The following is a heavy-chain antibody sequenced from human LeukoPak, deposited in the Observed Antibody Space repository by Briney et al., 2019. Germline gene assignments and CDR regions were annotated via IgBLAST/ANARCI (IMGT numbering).Heavy chain of an antibody. J-gene: IGHJ4*02. D-gene: IGHD5-24*01. Sequence: SETLSLTCAVYGGSFSGYYCNCTRQPPGRGLEWIGEIHPSGSTKYNSSLMSRVTISLDTSKNQFSLNLSSVTAADTAVYYCARGADGYKLGNIWGQGTLVTVSS. CDR1: GGSFSGYY. CDR3: ARGADGYKLGNI. CDR2: IHPSGST. V-gene: IGHV4-34*01.